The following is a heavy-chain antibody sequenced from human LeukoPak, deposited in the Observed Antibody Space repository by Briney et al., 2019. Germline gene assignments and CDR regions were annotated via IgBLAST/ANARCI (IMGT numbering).Heavy chain of an antibody. J-gene: IGHJ5*02. CDR3: ARVLTAAGTSWFDP. CDR1: GGSISSYY. Sequence: SETLSLTCTVSGGSISSYYWSWIRQPPGKGLEWIGYIYYSGSTNYNPSLKSRVTISVDTSKNQFSLKLSSVTAADTAVYYCARVLTAAGTSWFDPWGQGTLVTVSS. CDR2: IYYSGST. D-gene: IGHD6-13*01. V-gene: IGHV4-59*01.